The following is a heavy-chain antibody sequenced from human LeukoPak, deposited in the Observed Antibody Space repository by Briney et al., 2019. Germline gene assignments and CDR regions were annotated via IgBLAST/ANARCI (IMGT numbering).Heavy chain of an antibody. V-gene: IGHV1-2*02. CDR1: GYTFTGYY. CDR3: ARDHPGDYASPDAFDI. J-gene: IGHJ3*02. D-gene: IGHD4-17*01. CDR2: INPNSGGT. Sequence: ASVKVSCKASGYTFTGYYMHWVRQAPGQGLEWMGWINPNSGGTNYAQKFQGRVTMTRDTSISTAFMELSRLRSDDTALYYCARDHPGDYASPDAFDIWGQGTMVTVSS.